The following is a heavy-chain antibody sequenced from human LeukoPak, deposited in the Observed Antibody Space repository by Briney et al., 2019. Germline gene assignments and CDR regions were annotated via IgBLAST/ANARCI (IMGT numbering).Heavy chain of an antibody. Sequence: GESLKISCKGSGYCFTDYWIGWVRQMPGEGLQWMGIIYPDDSDIRYSPSFQGQVTISADKSIITAYLQWSSLKVSDTAMYYCARHGRGSRSPNAFDIWGQGTMVTVSS. V-gene: IGHV5-51*01. J-gene: IGHJ3*02. CDR1: GYCFTDYW. CDR3: ARHGRGSRSPNAFDI. CDR2: IYPDDSDI. D-gene: IGHD3-10*01.